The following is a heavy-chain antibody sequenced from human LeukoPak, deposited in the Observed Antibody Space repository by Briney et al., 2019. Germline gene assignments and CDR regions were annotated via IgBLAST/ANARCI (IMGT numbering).Heavy chain of an antibody. CDR2: IWPGDSDT. J-gene: IGHJ4*02. V-gene: IGHV5-51*01. CDR1: GYSFTNYW. Sequence: GESLKISCKGSGYSFTNYWIGWVRQMPGKGLEWMGIIWPGDSDTKYSPSFQGQVTISADKSISTAYLHWSSLKASDTAMYYCARSKFTSTSSCIDYWGQGTLVTVSS. D-gene: IGHD6-6*01. CDR3: ARSKFTSTSSCIDY.